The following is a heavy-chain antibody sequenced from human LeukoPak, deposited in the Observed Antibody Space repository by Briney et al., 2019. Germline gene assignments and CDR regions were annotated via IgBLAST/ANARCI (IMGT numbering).Heavy chain of an antibody. D-gene: IGHD6-6*01. CDR1: GFTFDDYA. J-gene: IGHJ4*01. CDR2: IGGDGGHT. CDR3: AKDTFYSSSSLYY. V-gene: IGHV3-43*02. Sequence: GGSLRLSCAASGFTFDDYAMHWVRHAPGKGLERVSLIGGDGGHTYYADSVKGRFTISRDNRRNSLFLQMNSLGPEDTALYYCAKDTFYSSSSLYYWGQGTLVTVSS.